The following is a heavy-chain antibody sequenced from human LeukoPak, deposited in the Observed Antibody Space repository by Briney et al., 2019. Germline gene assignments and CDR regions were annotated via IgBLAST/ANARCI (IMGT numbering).Heavy chain of an antibody. V-gene: IGHV3-21*01. CDR1: GFTFSSYS. D-gene: IGHD3-22*01. CDR3: ARELHDSSGYYPDYFDY. J-gene: IGHJ4*02. Sequence: GGSLRLSCAASGFTFSSYSTNWVRQAPGKGLEWVSSISSSSSYIYYADSVKGRFTISRDNAKNSLYLQMNSLRAEDTAVYYCARELHDSSGYYPDYFDYWGQGTLVTVSS. CDR2: ISSSSSYI.